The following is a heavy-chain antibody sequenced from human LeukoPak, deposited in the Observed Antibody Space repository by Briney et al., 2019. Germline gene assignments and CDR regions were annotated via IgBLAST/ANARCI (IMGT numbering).Heavy chain of an antibody. Sequence: PGGSLRLSCAASGFSFSSSGMHWVRQAPGKGPEWVAFTRFDDSYKAYGDSVKGRFTISRDNAKNSLYLQMNSLRAEDTAVYYCARDGGGYRFYNWFDPWGQGTLVTVSS. D-gene: IGHD5-12*01. J-gene: IGHJ5*02. CDR2: TRFDDSYK. CDR3: ARDGGGYRFYNWFDP. CDR1: GFSFSSSG. V-gene: IGHV3-30*02.